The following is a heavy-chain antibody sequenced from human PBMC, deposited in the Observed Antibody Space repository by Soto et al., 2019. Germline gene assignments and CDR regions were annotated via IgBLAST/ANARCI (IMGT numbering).Heavy chain of an antibody. CDR3: AKATVTTPGPNTPFDY. J-gene: IGHJ4*02. Sequence: GGSLRLSCAASGFTFSSYAMSWVRQAPGKGLEWVSAISGSGGSTYYADSVKGRFTISRDNSKNTLYLQMNSLRAEDTAVYYCAKATVTTPGPNTPFDYWGQGTLVTVSS. V-gene: IGHV3-23*01. CDR2: ISGSGGST. D-gene: IGHD4-4*01. CDR1: GFTFSSYA.